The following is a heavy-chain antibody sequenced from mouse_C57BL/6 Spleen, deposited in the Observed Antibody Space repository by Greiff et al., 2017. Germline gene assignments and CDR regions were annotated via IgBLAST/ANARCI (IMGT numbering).Heavy chain of an antibody. CDR2: IHPNSGST. Sequence: QVQLQQPGAELVKPGASVKLSCKASGYTFTSYWMHWVKQRPGQGLEWIGMIHPNSGSTKYNEKFKSKATLTVDKSSSTAYIQLSSLTSEDSAVYYCARGSDDGYYVSAYWGQGTLVTVSA. V-gene: IGHV1-64*01. CDR3: ARGSDDGYYVSAY. D-gene: IGHD2-3*01. CDR1: GYTFTSYW. J-gene: IGHJ3*01.